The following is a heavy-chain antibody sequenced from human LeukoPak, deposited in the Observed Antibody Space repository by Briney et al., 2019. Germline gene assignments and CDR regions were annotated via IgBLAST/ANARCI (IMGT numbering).Heavy chain of an antibody. J-gene: IGHJ5*02. CDR1: GFTFSDSA. CDR3: TSPTAP. CDR2: IRSKANTYAT. Sequence: GGSLRLSCAASGFTFSDSAMHWVRQASGKGLEWLGRIRSKANTYATAYAASVKGRFTISRDDSKSIAYLQMNSLKTEDTAVYYCTSPTAPCGQGTLVTVSS. V-gene: IGHV3-73*01.